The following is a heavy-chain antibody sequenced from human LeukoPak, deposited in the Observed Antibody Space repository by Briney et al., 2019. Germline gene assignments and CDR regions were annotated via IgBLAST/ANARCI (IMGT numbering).Heavy chain of an antibody. CDR1: GFTFSDFW. D-gene: IGHD2-21*02. Sequence: PGGSLRLSCAASGFTFSDFWMNWVRQAPGKGLEWVANIKQDGSEKYYVDSVKGRFTISRDNAKNSLYLQMNSLRAEDTAVYYCARVSYCGGDCSTGSFDYWGQGTLVTVSS. CDR2: IKQDGSEK. V-gene: IGHV3-7*01. J-gene: IGHJ4*02. CDR3: ARVSYCGGDCSTGSFDY.